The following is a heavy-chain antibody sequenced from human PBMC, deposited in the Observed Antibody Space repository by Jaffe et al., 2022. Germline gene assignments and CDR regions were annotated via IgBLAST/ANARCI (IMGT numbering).Heavy chain of an antibody. D-gene: IGHD4-17*01. CDR2: ATWSDRM. Sequence: QITLKESGPTLVKPSQTLTLTCTFSGFSLSSDDVGVAWIRQSPGKAPEWLAMATWSDRMHSGPSLRSRLAVTKDTSKNQVVLTMTDMGPADTATYFCVHVDMRGDYREHYVSDSWGQGTLVTVS. V-gene: IGHV2-5*01. CDR3: VHVDMRGDYREHYVSDS. J-gene: IGHJ4*02. CDR1: GFSLSSDDVG.